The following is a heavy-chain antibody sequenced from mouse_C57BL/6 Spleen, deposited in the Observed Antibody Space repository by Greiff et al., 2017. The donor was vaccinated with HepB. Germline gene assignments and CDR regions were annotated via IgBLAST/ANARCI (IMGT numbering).Heavy chain of an antibody. Sequence: VQLQQSGPELVKPGASVKIPCKASGYTFTDYNMDWVKQSHGKSLEWIGDINPNNGCTIYNQKFKGKATLTVDKSSSTAYMELRSLTSEDTAVYYCARPHYYGSIHYFDYWGQGTTLTVSS. CDR2: INPNNGCT. CDR3: ARPHYYGSIHYFDY. CDR1: GYTFTDYN. D-gene: IGHD1-1*01. J-gene: IGHJ2*01. V-gene: IGHV1-18*01.